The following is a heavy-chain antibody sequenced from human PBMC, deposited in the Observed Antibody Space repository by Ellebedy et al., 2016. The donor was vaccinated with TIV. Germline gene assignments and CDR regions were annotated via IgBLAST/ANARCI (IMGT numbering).Heavy chain of an antibody. CDR1: AFTFSSYW. Sequence: GESLKISCAASAFTFSSYWMHWVRQVPGEGLAWVSRINSDGSITNYADSVKGRFTISIDNAKNTLYLQMNSLRAEDTAIYYCARAKAGTGSSDYWGQGTLVTVSS. CDR3: ARAKAGTGSSDY. CDR2: INSDGSIT. V-gene: IGHV3-74*01. J-gene: IGHJ4*02. D-gene: IGHD3-10*01.